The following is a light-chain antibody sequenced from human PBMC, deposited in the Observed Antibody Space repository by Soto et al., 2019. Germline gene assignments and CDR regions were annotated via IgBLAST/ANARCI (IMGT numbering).Light chain of an antibody. CDR1: QSVTDW. V-gene: IGKV1-5*03. Sequence: DIQMTQSPSTLSASVGDRVTLTCRASQSVTDWLAWYQQKPGEAPKVLIYKASNLESGVPSRFSGSGFGTEFTLTISSLQPDDSAVYYCHQYNTFPPYPFGQGTKLEI. CDR3: HQYNTFPPYP. J-gene: IGKJ2*01. CDR2: KAS.